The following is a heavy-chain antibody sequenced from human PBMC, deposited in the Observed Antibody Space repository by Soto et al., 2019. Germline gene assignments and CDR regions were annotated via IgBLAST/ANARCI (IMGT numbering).Heavy chain of an antibody. J-gene: IGHJ4*02. D-gene: IGHD4-17*01. CDR3: ARVRGSDTTGGLDY. V-gene: IGHV4-30-4*01. CDR1: GDSISSGFHY. Sequence: PSETLSLTCTVSGDSISSGFHYWSWIRQPPGKGLEWIGYIYYSGSTYYNPSLKSRLTISVDTSNNQFSLKLSSVTAADTAVYFCARVRGSDTTGGLDYWGQGTLVTVSS. CDR2: IYYSGST.